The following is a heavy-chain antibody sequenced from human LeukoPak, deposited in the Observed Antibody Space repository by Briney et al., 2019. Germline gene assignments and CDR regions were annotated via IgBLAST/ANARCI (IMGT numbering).Heavy chain of an antibody. CDR3: ASMVRGVLRS. V-gene: IGHV4-34*01. J-gene: IGHJ5*02. D-gene: IGHD3-10*01. CDR2: INHSGST. Sequence: PSETLSLTCAVYGGSFSGYYWSWIRQPPGKGLEWIGEINHSGSTYYNPSLKSRVTFAVETSKNQFSLRLSSVTAADTAVYYCASMVRGVLRSWGQGSLVTVSS. CDR1: GGSFSGYY.